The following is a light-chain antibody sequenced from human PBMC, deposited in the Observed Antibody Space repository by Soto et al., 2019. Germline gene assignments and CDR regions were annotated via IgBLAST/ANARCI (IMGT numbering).Light chain of an antibody. V-gene: IGKV3-11*01. J-gene: IGKJ5*01. Sequence: EIVFTQSPATLSLSPGERATLSCRASQSVHSYLAWYQQKAGQAPRLLIYDASKRATGIPARFSGSESGTDFTLTISRLEHEDFAVYYRQQRSNKITFGQGTRLDIK. CDR2: DAS. CDR3: QQRSNKIT. CDR1: QSVHSY.